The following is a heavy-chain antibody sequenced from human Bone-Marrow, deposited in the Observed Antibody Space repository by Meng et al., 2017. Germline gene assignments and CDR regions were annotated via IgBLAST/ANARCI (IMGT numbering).Heavy chain of an antibody. V-gene: IGHV1-2*02. D-gene: IGHD3-10*01. J-gene: IGHJ4*02. Sequence: ASVKVSCKASGYTFTGYYMHWVRQAPGQGLEWMGWINPNSGGTNYAQKFQGRVTMTRDTSISTAYMELSSLRSEDTAVYYCATYYYGSGSYYNWAYYFDYWGQGTLVTVSS. CDR2: INPNSGGT. CDR3: ATYYYGSGSYYNWAYYFDY. CDR1: GYTFTGYY.